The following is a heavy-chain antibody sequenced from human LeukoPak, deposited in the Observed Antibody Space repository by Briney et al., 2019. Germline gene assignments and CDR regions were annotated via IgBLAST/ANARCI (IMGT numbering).Heavy chain of an antibody. CDR2: ISSSGSPI. CDR3: VRAVPTTILGAFDI. J-gene: IGHJ3*02. D-gene: IGHD2-2*02. Sequence: GGSLRLSCAASGFTFNDYYMSWIRQAPGKGLEWVSYISSSGSPIYYADSVKGRFTISRDNAKNSLYLQMNSLRAEDTAVYYCVRAVPTTILGAFDIWGQGTMVTVSS. V-gene: IGHV3-11*04. CDR1: GFTFNDYY.